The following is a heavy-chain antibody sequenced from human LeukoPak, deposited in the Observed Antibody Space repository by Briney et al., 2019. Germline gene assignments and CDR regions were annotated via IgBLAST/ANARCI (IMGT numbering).Heavy chain of an antibody. Sequence: GGSLRLSCAASGFTFSDYWMHWVRQVPGKGLVWVSRINTDGSMTHYADSVKGRFTVSRDNAKNTLYLQMNSLRVEDMAVYYCARIIVGATGIDYWGQGTLVTVSS. CDR2: INTDGSMT. CDR3: ARIIVGATGIDY. J-gene: IGHJ4*02. V-gene: IGHV3-74*01. D-gene: IGHD1-26*01. CDR1: GFTFSDYW.